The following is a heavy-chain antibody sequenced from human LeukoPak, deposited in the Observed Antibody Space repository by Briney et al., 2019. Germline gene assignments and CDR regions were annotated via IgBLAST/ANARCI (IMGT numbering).Heavy chain of an antibody. Sequence: SVKVSCKASGGTFSSYAISWVRQAPGQGLEWMGGIIPIFSTANYAQNFQGRVTITADESTNTAYMELSSLRSEDTAVYYCAREPDYAGYAFDIWGQGTMVTVSS. V-gene: IGHV1-69*13. CDR2: IIPIFSTA. J-gene: IGHJ3*02. CDR3: AREPDYAGYAFDI. CDR1: GGTFSSYA. D-gene: IGHD4-17*01.